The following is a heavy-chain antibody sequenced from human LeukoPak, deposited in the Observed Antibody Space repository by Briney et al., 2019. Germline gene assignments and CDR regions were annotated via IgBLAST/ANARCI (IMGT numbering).Heavy chain of an antibody. CDR1: GYSFTSYW. D-gene: IGHD2-2*01. CDR3: ARLGCSSTSCYYYGMDV. J-gene: IGHJ6*02. CDR2: IYPGDSDT. V-gene: IGHV5-51*01. Sequence: AESLKISCKGSGYSFTSYWIGWVRQMPGKGLEWMGIIYPGDSDTRYSPSFQGQVTISADKSISTAYLQWSSLKASDTAMYYCARLGCSSTSCYYYGMDVWGQGTTVTVSS.